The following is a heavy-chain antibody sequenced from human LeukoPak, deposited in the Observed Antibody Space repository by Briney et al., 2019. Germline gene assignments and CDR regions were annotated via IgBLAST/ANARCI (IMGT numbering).Heavy chain of an antibody. CDR1: GFTFSGYA. J-gene: IGHJ4*02. CDR3: AKTMGAIDHDY. Sequence: GSLRLSCAATGFTFSGYAMSWVRQAPGKGLEWVSGISGSGSPYYADSVKGRFTISRDNSKNTLYLQMNSLGAEDTAIYYCAKTMGAIDHDYWGQGTLVTVSS. CDR2: ISGSGSP. V-gene: IGHV3-23*01. D-gene: IGHD1-26*01.